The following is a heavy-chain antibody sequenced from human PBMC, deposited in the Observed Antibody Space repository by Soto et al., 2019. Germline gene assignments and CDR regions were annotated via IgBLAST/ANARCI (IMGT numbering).Heavy chain of an antibody. Sequence: QVQLVQSGAEVKKPGASVKVSCKASGYTFTSYGISWVRQAPGQGLEWMGWISAYNGKTNYAQKLQGRVTMTTDTSTSTAYMELRSRRSDDTAVYRYAIRTNRETDWEWGQGTLVTVSS. D-gene: IGHD1-26*01. V-gene: IGHV1-18*01. CDR3: AIRTNRETDWE. J-gene: IGHJ4*02. CDR1: GYTFTSYG. CDR2: ISAYNGKT.